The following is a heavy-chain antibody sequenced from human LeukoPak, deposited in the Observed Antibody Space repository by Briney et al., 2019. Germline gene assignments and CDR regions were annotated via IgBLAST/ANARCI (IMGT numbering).Heavy chain of an antibody. Sequence: GGSLRLSCAASGFTFSSYSMNWVRQAPGKGLEWVSSISSSSSYIYYADSVKGRFTISRDNAKNSLYLQMNSLRAEDTAVYFCAREKEVMREHKINTLDYWGQGTLVTVSS. CDR2: ISSSSSYI. V-gene: IGHV3-21*01. D-gene: IGHD1-26*01. CDR3: AREKEVMREHKINTLDY. CDR1: GFTFSSYS. J-gene: IGHJ4*02.